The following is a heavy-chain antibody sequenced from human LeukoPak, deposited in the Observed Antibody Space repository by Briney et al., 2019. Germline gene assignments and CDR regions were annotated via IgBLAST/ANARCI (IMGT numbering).Heavy chain of an antibody. V-gene: IGHV3-66*01. Sequence: GGSLRLSCAASGFTVSSNYMSWVRQAPGKGLEWVSVIYSGGSTYYADPVKGRFTISRDNSKNTLHLQMNSLRAEDTAVYYCARDRGKPPYYDFWSGPGLVWGQGTTVTVSS. CDR2: IYSGGST. D-gene: IGHD3-3*01. CDR1: GFTVSSNY. CDR3: ARDRGKPPYYDFWSGPGLV. J-gene: IGHJ6*02.